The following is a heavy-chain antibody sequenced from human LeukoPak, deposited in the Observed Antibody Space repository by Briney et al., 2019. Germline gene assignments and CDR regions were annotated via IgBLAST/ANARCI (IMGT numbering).Heavy chain of an antibody. CDR3: AKDGVSRLRYFDWLLPGGYFQH. Sequence: RRSLRLSCAASGFTFSSYGMHWVRQAPGKGLEWVAVISYDGSNKYYADSVKGRFTISRDNSKNTLYLQMNSLRAEDTAVYYCAKDGVSRLRYFDWLLPGGYFQHWGQGTLVTVSS. J-gene: IGHJ1*01. CDR1: GFTFSSYG. V-gene: IGHV3-30*18. D-gene: IGHD3-9*01. CDR2: ISYDGSNK.